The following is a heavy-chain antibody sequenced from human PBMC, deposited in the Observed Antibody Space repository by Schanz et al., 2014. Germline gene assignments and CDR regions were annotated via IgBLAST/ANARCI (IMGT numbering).Heavy chain of an antibody. CDR2: MNSKTGNT. D-gene: IGHD3-10*01. V-gene: IGHV1-8*01. Sequence: QVQLVQSGAEVKKPGASVTVSCKSSGYTFTSYDINWVRQATGQGLEWMGWMNSKTGNTGYAQRFQGRVTMTRNTSITTAYLELSSLRSGDAAVYYCAKGRTFGRWGQGTLVNVSS. CDR1: GYTFTSYD. CDR3: AKGRTFGR. J-gene: IGHJ4*02.